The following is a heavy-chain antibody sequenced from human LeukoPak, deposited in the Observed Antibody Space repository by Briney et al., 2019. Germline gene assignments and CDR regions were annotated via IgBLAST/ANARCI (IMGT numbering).Heavy chain of an antibody. Sequence: PGGSLRLSCAASGFTFSSYGMHWVRQAPGKGLEWVAVIWYDGSNKYYADSVKGRFTISRDNSKNTLYLQMNSLRAEDTAVYYCARHYYYDSSGYSHFDYWGQGTLVTVSS. V-gene: IGHV3-33*01. CDR3: ARHYYYDSSGYSHFDY. J-gene: IGHJ4*02. D-gene: IGHD3-22*01. CDR2: IWYDGSNK. CDR1: GFTFSSYG.